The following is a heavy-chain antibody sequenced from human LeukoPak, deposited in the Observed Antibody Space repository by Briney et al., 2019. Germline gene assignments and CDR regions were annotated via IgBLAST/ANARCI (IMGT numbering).Heavy chain of an antibody. D-gene: IGHD6-13*01. Sequence: GGSLRLSCAASGFTFSSYWMSWGRQAPGKGLGWGASIKQDGSEKYYVDSVKGRFTISRDNAKNSLYLQMNSLRAEDAAVYYCASGFYSSSWYEAAFDYWGQGTLVTVSS. J-gene: IGHJ4*02. CDR1: GFTFSSYW. CDR2: IKQDGSEK. V-gene: IGHV3-7*01. CDR3: ASGFYSSSWYEAAFDY.